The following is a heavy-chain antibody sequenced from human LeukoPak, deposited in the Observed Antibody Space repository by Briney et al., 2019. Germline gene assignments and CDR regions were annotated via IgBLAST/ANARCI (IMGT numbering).Heavy chain of an antibody. V-gene: IGHV3-48*03. J-gene: IGHJ6*03. D-gene: IGHD3-10*01. CDR2: ISSSGSTI. Sequence: GGSLRLSCAASGFTFSSYEMNWVRQAPGKGLEWVSYISSSGSTIYYADSVKGRFTISRDNAKNSLYLQMNSLRAEDTAAYYCARTDGLMVRGVIANYYYYYMDVWGKGTTVTVSS. CDR1: GFTFSSYE. CDR3: ARTDGLMVRGVIANYYYYYMDV.